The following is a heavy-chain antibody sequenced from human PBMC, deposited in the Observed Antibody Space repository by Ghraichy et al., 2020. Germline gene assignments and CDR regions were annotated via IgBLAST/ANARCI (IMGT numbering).Heavy chain of an antibody. CDR2: INHSGST. Sequence: SETLSLTCAVYGGSFSGYYWSWIRQPPGKGLEWIGEINHSGSTNYNPSLKSRVTISVDTSKNQFSLKLSSVTAADTAVYYCARHGRGFWSGYDYWGQGTLVTVSS. V-gene: IGHV4-34*01. J-gene: IGHJ4*02. D-gene: IGHD3-3*01. CDR1: GGSFSGYY. CDR3: ARHGRGFWSGYDY.